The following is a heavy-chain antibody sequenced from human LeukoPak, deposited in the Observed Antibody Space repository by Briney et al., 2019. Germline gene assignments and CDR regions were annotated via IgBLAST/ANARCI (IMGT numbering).Heavy chain of an antibody. V-gene: IGHV4-38-2*02. CDR1: GYSISSAYY. Sequence: KPSETLSLTCTVSGYSISSAYYWGWIRQSPGKGLEWIGSIYHSGDTYYNPSLKTRVTISVDTSKNQFSLNLYSVTASDTAVYYCARDSGDPRANNWFDPWGQGSLVTVSS. CDR3: ARDSGDPRANNWFDP. J-gene: IGHJ5*02. CDR2: IYHSGDT. D-gene: IGHD4-17*01.